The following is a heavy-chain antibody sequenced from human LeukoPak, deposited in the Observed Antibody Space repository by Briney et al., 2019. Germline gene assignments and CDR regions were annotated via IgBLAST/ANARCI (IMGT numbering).Heavy chain of an antibody. D-gene: IGHD4-11*01. V-gene: IGHV3-9*01. CDR2: ISWNSGNI. J-gene: IGHJ3*02. Sequence: GGSLRLSCAASGFTFDDYAMHWVRQAPGKGLEWVSGISWNSGNIGYADSVKGRFTISRDNAKNSLYLQMNSLRAEDTALYYCAKDLDLTTDSEDAFDIWGRGTMVTVSS. CDR1: GFTFDDYA. CDR3: AKDLDLTTDSEDAFDI.